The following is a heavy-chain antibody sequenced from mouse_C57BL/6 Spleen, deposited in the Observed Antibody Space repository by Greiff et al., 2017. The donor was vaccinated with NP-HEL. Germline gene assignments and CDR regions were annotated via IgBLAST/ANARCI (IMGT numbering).Heavy chain of an antibody. D-gene: IGHD2-5*01. J-gene: IGHJ4*01. CDR3: ARGPYYSNKGYDMDY. CDR2: IYPSDSET. CDR1: GYTFTSYW. Sequence: VQLQQPGAELVRPGSSVKLSCTASGYTFTSYWMDWVKQRPGQGLEWIGNIYPSDSETHYTQKFKDQATLTVDKSSSTAYLQLSSLTSEDSAVYYSARGPYYSNKGYDMDYWGQGTSVTVSS. V-gene: IGHV1-61*01.